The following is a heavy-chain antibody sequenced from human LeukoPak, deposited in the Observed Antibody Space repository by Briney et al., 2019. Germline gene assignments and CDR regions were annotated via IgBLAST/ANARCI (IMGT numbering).Heavy chain of an antibody. V-gene: IGHV3-74*01. CDR1: GFTFSSYW. J-gene: IGHJ4*02. CDR3: ARGVEYCSSTTCSAFDY. Sequence: GGSLRLSCAASGFTFSSYWMHWVRQAPGKGLVWVSRINTDGSSTSYADSVKGRFTISRDNAKNTLYLQMNSLRAEDTAVYYCARGVEYCSSTTCSAFDYWGQGTLVTVSS. D-gene: IGHD2-2*01. CDR2: INTDGSST.